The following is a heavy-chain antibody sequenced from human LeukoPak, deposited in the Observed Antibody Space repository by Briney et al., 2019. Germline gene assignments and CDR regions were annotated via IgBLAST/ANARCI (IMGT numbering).Heavy chain of an antibody. V-gene: IGHV3-30*04. J-gene: IGHJ3*02. CDR1: GITSSRYS. Sequence: GGSLRLSCAASGITSSRYSLSWVRQPPGKGLEGVTLISYDGKKRPYAASVKGRFTISRDNSKNTLYLQMNSLRAEDTAVYYCAKDLAAAGTSEMDAFDIWGQGTMVTVSS. CDR2: ISYDGKKR. D-gene: IGHD6-13*01. CDR3: AKDLAAAGTSEMDAFDI.